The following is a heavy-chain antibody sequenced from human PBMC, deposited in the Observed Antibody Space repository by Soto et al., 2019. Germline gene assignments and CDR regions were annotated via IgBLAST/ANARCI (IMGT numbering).Heavy chain of an antibody. Sequence: WGSLLLSCVASAFTFSSYEMNWVRQAPGKGLEWVSYISSSGTTIYYTDSVKGRFTVSRDNAKKSLYLQMNSLSAEDTAVYYCVRFGGEAAGPGDYWGQGTMVTVSS. J-gene: IGHJ4*02. CDR2: ISSSGTTI. D-gene: IGHD6-13*01. CDR1: AFTFSSYE. CDR3: VRFGGEAAGPGDY. V-gene: IGHV3-48*03.